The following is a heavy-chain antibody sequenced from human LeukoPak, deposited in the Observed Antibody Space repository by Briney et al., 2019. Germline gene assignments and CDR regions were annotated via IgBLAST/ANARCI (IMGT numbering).Heavy chain of an antibody. J-gene: IGHJ4*02. CDR1: GFTFSSYG. CDR3: AKKDRRYCSGGSCYTSFDY. V-gene: IGHV3-30*18. Sequence: GGSLRLSCAASGFTFSSYGMPWVRQAPGKGLEWVAVISYDGSNKYYADSVKGRFTISRDNSKNTLYLQMNSLRAEDSAVYYCAKKDRRYCSGGSCYTSFDYWGQGTLVTVSS. D-gene: IGHD2-15*01. CDR2: ISYDGSNK.